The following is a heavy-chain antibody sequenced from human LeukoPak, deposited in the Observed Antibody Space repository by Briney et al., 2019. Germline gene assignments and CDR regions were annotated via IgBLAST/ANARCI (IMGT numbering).Heavy chain of an antibody. CDR1: GGSFSGYY. D-gene: IGHD3-10*01. CDR2: INHRGST. Sequence: SETLSLTWAVYGGSFSGYYWSWIRQPPGKGLEWIGEINHRGSTNYTPSLKSRVTISGHTPKNQFSLKLSSVTAAYTAVYYCARGSASTIVRGVIRRWFEPCGQGTLVTVSS. J-gene: IGHJ5*02. V-gene: IGHV4-34*01. CDR3: ARGSASTIVRGVIRRWFEP.